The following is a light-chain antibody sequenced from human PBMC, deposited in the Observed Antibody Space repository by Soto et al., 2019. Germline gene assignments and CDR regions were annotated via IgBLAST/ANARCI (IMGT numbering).Light chain of an antibody. CDR3: QQYYSYPLT. V-gene: IGKV1-8*01. J-gene: IGKJ3*01. Sequence: AIRMTQSPSSFSASTGDRVTITCRASQGISSYLAWYQPKPGKAPKLLIYAASTLQSGVPSRFSGSGSGTDFTLTLSCLQSEDFATYYRQQYYSYPLTFGPGTKADIK. CDR1: QGISSY. CDR2: AAS.